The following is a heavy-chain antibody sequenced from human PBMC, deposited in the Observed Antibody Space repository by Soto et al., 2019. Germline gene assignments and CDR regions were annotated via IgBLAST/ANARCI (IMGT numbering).Heavy chain of an antibody. Sequence: QEQLVESGGGVVLPGRSLRLSCAASGFTFNTFGMHWVRQAPGKGLEWVAVISYDGSDKYYSDSVRGRITISRDNSMNTLYLQMNSLRTEDTAVYYCAKSPNFYCSSYHCYKYYFDYWGQGTLVTVSS. CDR3: AKSPNFYCSSYHCYKYYFDY. V-gene: IGHV3-30*18. D-gene: IGHD2-2*01. J-gene: IGHJ4*02. CDR1: GFTFNTFG. CDR2: ISYDGSDK.